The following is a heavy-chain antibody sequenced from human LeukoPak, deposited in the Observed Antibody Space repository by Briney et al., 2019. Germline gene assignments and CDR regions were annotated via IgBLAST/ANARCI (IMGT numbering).Heavy chain of an antibody. CDR1: GFTFTSYA. V-gene: IGHV3-23*01. CDR3: TKVSTTGVGGRGYFDQ. J-gene: IGHJ4*02. D-gene: IGHD1-1*01. CDR2: ITDTSVSDGT. Sequence: GGSLRLYCAASGFTFTSYAMSWVRLTPGMGLEWVSFITDTSVSDGTYYADSVRGRFTISRDSSKSTLYLQMNSLRAEDTAVYYCTKVSTTGVGGRGYFDQWGQGTQVTVSS.